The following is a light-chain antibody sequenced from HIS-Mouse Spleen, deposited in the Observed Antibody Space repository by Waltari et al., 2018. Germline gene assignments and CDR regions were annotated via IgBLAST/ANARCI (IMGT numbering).Light chain of an antibody. CDR3: QQRSNWPLT. CDR1: QSVRSY. CDR2: DAS. Sequence: EIVLTQSPATLSLPPGERATLSCRASQSVRSYLAWYQQKPGQAPRLLIYDASNSATGIPARFSGSGSGTDFTLTISSLEPEDFAVYYCQQRSNWPLTFGGGTKVEIK. J-gene: IGKJ4*01. V-gene: IGKV3-11*01.